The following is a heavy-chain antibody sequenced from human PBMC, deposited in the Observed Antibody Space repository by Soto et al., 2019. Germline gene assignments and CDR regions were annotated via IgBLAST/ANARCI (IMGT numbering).Heavy chain of an antibody. Sequence: ASVKVSCKASGGTFSSYAISWVRQAPGQGLEWMGGIIPIFGTANYAQKFQGRVTITADESTSTAYMELSSLRSEDTAVYYCARSRIAAAGTYYYYGMDVWGQGTTVTVSS. CDR3: ARSRIAAAGTYYYYGMDV. CDR1: GGTFSSYA. J-gene: IGHJ6*02. V-gene: IGHV1-69*13. D-gene: IGHD6-13*01. CDR2: IIPIFGTA.